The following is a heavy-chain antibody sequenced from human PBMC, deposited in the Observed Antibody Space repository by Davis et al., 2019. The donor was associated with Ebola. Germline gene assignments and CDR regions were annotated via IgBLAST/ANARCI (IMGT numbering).Heavy chain of an antibody. CDR2: TYYNSEWYN. J-gene: IGHJ4*02. D-gene: IGHD5-12*01. CDR3: ARGWLRSPGFDY. CDR1: GDSVPSNSGA. V-gene: IGHV6-1*01. Sequence: PSETLSLTCAISGDSVPSNSGAWNWIRQSPSRGLEWLGRTYYNSEWYNDYAVSVNSRITINPDTSKNQFSLHLNSVNPEDAAVYFCARGWLRSPGFDYWGQGTLVSVSS.